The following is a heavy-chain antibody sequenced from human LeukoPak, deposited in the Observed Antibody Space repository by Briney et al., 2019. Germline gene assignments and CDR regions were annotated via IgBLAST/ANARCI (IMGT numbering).Heavy chain of an antibody. D-gene: IGHD3-10*01. CDR3: ASKGLLLWFGELLFPY. CDR2: ISGSGGST. Sequence: GGSLRLSCAASGFTFSSYAMSWVRQAPGKGLEWVSAISGSGGSTYYADSVKGRFTISRDNSKNTLYLQMNSLRAEDTAVYYCASKGLLLWFGELLFPYWGQGTSATLSS. J-gene: IGHJ1*01. CDR1: GFTFSSYA. V-gene: IGHV3-23*01.